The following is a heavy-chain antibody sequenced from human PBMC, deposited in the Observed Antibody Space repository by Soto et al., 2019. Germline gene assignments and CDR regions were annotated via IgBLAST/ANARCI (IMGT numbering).Heavy chain of an antibody. CDR1: AYPLTGYG. D-gene: IGHD5-18*01. V-gene: IGHV1-18*04. J-gene: IGHJ6*02. CDR3: AREGTQLWLRSRYYYGMDV. Sequence: SVKVSCTASAYPLTGYGISLLRQAPGQGLEWMGWISAYNGNTNYAQKLQGRVTMTTDTSTSPAYMELRRLRSEDTAVYYCAREGTQLWLRSRYYYGMDVWGQGTTVTVSS. CDR2: ISAYNGNT.